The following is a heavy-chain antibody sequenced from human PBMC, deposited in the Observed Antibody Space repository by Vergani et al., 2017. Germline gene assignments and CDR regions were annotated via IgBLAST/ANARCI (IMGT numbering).Heavy chain of an antibody. V-gene: IGHV1-69*11. CDR2: IIPILGTA. CDR1: GGTFSSYA. CDR3: ARQVTGDSSGYYNYMDA. Sequence: QVQLEQSGAEVKKPGASVKVSCTASGGTFSSYAISWVRQAPGQGLEWMGRIIPILGTANYAQNFQGRVTITADESTSTAYMELSSLRSEDTAVYYCARQVTGDSSGYYNYMDAWGKGTTVTVSS. D-gene: IGHD3-22*01. J-gene: IGHJ6*03.